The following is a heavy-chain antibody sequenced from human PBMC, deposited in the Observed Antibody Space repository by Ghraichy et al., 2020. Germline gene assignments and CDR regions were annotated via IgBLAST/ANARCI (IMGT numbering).Heavy chain of an antibody. CDR3: AKDRDSGYDPDRLYYFDY. D-gene: IGHD5-12*01. CDR2: ISGSGGST. J-gene: IGHJ4*02. CDR1: GFTFSSYA. Sequence: GGSLRLSCAASGFTFSSYAMSWVRQAPGKGLEWVSAISGSGGSTYYADSVKGRFTISRDNSKNTLYLQMNSLRAEDTAVYYCAKDRDSGYDPDRLYYFDYWGQGTLVTVSS. V-gene: IGHV3-23*01.